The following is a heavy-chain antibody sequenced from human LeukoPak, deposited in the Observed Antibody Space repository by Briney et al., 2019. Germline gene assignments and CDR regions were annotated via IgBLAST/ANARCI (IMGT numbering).Heavy chain of an antibody. CDR1: GGSFSGYY. Sequence: SETLSLTCAVYGGSFSGYYWSWIRQPPGKGLEWIGEINHSGSTNYNPSLKSRVTISVDTSKNQFSLKLSSVTAADTAVYYCARGHRYYYDYYYYMDVWGKGTTVTVSS. CDR3: ARGHRYYYDYYYYMDV. CDR2: INHSGST. J-gene: IGHJ6*03. D-gene: IGHD3-10*01. V-gene: IGHV4-34*01.